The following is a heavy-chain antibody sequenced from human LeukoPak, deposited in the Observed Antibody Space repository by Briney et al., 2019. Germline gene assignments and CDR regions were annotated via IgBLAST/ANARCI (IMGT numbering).Heavy chain of an antibody. V-gene: IGHV4-34*01. CDR2: INHSGST. CDR3: ARVGLNYYGSGSYRFDY. D-gene: IGHD3-10*01. J-gene: IGHJ4*02. CDR1: GGSFSGYY. Sequence: SETLSLTCAVYGGSFSGYYWSWIRQPPGKGLEWIGEINHSGSTNYNPSLKSQVTISVDTSKNQFSLKLSSVTAADTAVYYCARVGLNYYGSGSYRFDYWGQGTLVTVSS.